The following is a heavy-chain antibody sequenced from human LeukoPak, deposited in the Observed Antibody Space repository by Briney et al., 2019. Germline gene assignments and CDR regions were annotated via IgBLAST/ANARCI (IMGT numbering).Heavy chain of an antibody. CDR2: TVGSRPDT. Sequence: GGSLRLSCAASGFTFTNYAMSWVRQTPGKGLEWVSATVGSRPDTYHADSVKGRFTVSRDNSKNTLYLQMKSLRAEDTAVYYCAKGGGYEAQYYYYYLDVWGKGTTVTISS. D-gene: IGHD5-12*01. CDR3: AKGGGYEAQYYYYYLDV. CDR1: GFTFTNYA. J-gene: IGHJ6*03. V-gene: IGHV3-23*01.